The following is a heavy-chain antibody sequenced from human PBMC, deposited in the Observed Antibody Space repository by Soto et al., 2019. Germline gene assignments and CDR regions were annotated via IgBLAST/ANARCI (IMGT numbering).Heavy chain of an antibody. CDR2: TYYRSKWST. V-gene: IGHV6-1*01. Sequence: SQTLSLTCAISGDSVSSKSSAWNWIRQSPSRGLEWLGRTYYRSKWSTDYAVSVKSRITINPDTSKNQFSLQLNSVTPEDTAVYYCTRALSGSYDSWGQGTLVTVSS. CDR3: TRALSGSYDS. CDR1: GDSVSSKSSA. J-gene: IGHJ5*01. D-gene: IGHD1-26*01.